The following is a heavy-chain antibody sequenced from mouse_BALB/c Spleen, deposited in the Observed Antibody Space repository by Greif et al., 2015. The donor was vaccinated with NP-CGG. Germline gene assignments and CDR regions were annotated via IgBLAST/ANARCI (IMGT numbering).Heavy chain of an antibody. J-gene: IGHJ4*01. V-gene: IGHV1-9*01. CDR1: GYTFSSYW. D-gene: IGHD3-3*01. CDR3: ATGADAMDY. Sequence: VKLVESGAELTKPGASVKISCKATGYTFSSYWTEWVKQRPGHGLEWIGEILPGSGSTNYNEKFKGKATFTADTSSNAAYMQLSSLTSEDSAVYYCATGADAMDYWGQGTSVTVSS. CDR2: ILPGSGST.